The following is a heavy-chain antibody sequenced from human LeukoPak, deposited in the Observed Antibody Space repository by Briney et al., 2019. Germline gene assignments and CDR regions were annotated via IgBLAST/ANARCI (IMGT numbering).Heavy chain of an antibody. CDR2: ISWNSGSI. V-gene: IGHV3-9*01. CDR3: AKDHSYSXXXYDY. D-gene: IGHD6-19*01. J-gene: IGHJ4*02. CDR1: GFTFDDYA. Sequence: PGGSLRLSCAASGFTFDDYAMEWVRQAPGKGLEWVSGISWNSGSIGYADSVKGRFTISRDNAKNFLYLQMNSLRAEDTALYYCAKDHSYSXXXYDYWVQGTLVTVSS.